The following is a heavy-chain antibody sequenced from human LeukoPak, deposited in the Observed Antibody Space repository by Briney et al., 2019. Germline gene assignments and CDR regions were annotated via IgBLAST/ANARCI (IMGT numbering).Heavy chain of an antibody. Sequence: GGSLRLSCAASGFTFSSYRMNWVRQAPGKGLEWVSSISSSSSYIYYADSVKGRFTISRDNAKNSLYLQMNSLRAEDTAVYYCARDIYYYDSSGYYFPGGSDYWGQGTLVTVSS. V-gene: IGHV3-21*01. CDR3: ARDIYYYDSSGYYFPGGSDY. D-gene: IGHD3-22*01. CDR1: GFTFSSYR. CDR2: ISSSSSYI. J-gene: IGHJ4*02.